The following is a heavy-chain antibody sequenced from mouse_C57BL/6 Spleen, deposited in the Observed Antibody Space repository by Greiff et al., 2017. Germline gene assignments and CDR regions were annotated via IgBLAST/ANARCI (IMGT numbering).Heavy chain of an antibody. CDR2: INPNNGGT. Sequence: EVQLQQSGPELMKPGASVKISCKASGYTFTDYYMNWVKQSHGKSLEWIGDINPNNGGTSYNQKFKGKATLTVDKSSSTAYMELRSLTSEDSAVYCCARGGNSFDYWGQGTTLTVSS. CDR3: ARGGNSFDY. J-gene: IGHJ2*01. CDR1: GYTFTDYY. V-gene: IGHV1-26*01.